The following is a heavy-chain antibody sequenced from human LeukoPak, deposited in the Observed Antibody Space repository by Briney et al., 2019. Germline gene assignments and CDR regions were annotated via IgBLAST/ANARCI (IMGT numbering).Heavy chain of an antibody. CDR2: MNPNSGNT. Sequence: ASVKVSCKASGYTFTSYDINWVRQATGQGLEWMGWMNPNSGNTGYAQKFQGRVTITRNTSISTAYMELSRLRSDDTAVYYCARGVVDSSGYWEDFDYWGQGTLVTVSS. V-gene: IGHV1-8*03. J-gene: IGHJ4*02. CDR3: ARGVVDSSGYWEDFDY. D-gene: IGHD3-22*01. CDR1: GYTFTSYD.